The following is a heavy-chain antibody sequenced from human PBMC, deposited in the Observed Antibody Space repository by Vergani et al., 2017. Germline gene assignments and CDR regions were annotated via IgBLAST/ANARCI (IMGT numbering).Heavy chain of an antibody. V-gene: IGHV3-23*01. D-gene: IGHD5-12*01. J-gene: IGHJ6*02. CDR3: AKFGYSGYDLVPYYCYCGMDV. Sequence: EVQLLESGGGLVQPGGSLRLSCAASGFTFSSYATSWVRQAPGKGLEWVSAISGSGGSTYYADSVKGRFTISRDNSKNTLYLQMNSLRAEDTAVYYCAKFGYSGYDLVPYYCYCGMDVWGQGTTVTVSS. CDR1: GFTFSSYA. CDR2: ISGSGGST.